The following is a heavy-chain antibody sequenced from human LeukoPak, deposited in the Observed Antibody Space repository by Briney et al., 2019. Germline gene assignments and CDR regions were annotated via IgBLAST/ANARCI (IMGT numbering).Heavy chain of an antibody. J-gene: IGHJ6*02. V-gene: IGHV3-23*01. CDR3: AGDSSGYDHYFGIDV. Sequence: GGSLRLSCAASGFTFSSIAMSWVRQAPDKGLEWVSTISGSGGGTYYADSVKGRFTVSRHNSQNILYLQMNSLRVEDTAVYYCAGDSSGYDHYFGIDVWGQGTTVTVSS. CDR1: GFTFSSIA. D-gene: IGHD3-22*01. CDR2: ISGSGGGT.